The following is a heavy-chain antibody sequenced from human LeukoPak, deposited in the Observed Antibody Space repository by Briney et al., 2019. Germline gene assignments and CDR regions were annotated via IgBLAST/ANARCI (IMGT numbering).Heavy chain of an antibody. CDR3: AKDFYPLFSYQLLFGYFDY. D-gene: IGHD2-2*01. CDR2: ISYDGSNK. CDR1: GFTFSSYG. J-gene: IGHJ4*02. Sequence: PGGSLRLSCAASGFTFSSYGMHWVRQAPGKGLEWVAVISYDGSNKYYADSVKGRFTISRDNSKNTLYLQMNSLRAEDTAVYYCAKDFYPLFSYQLLFGYFDYWGQGTLVTVSS. V-gene: IGHV3-30*18.